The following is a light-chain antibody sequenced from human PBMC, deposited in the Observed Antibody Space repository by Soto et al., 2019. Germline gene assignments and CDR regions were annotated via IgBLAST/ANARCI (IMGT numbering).Light chain of an antibody. CDR2: GAS. CDR3: QQYGVSMFT. CDR1: QTVRDGY. Sequence: DIVVTQSPGTLSLSPGERATLSCRASQTVRDGYLAWYQQKPGQAPRLFIYGASARATGIPDRFSGSGSGTGFTLTISGLEPEYFGVYYYQQYGVSMFTFGQGAKVEIK. J-gene: IGKJ2*01. V-gene: IGKV3-20*01.